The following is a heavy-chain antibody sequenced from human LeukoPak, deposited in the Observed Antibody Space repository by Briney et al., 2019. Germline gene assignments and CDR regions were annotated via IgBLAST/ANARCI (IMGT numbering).Heavy chain of an antibody. D-gene: IGHD2-15*01. J-gene: IGHJ4*02. Sequence: SETLSLTCTVSGGSISSGSYYWSWIRQPAGKGLEWIGRISTSGSTSYNPSLKSRVTISVDTSKNQFSLNLSSVTAADTAVYYCARDLGYGGTEMYYFDYWGRGTLVTVSS. V-gene: IGHV4-61*02. CDR2: ISTSGST. CDR3: ARDLGYGGTEMYYFDY. CDR1: GGSISSGSYY.